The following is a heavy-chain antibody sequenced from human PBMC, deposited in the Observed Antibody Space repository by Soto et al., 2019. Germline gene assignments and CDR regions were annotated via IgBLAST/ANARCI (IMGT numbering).Heavy chain of an antibody. J-gene: IGHJ4*02. V-gene: IGHV4-31*03. CDR2: SHYSGST. Sequence: QVQLQESGPGLVKPSQTLSLTCTVSGDSIGTGGYYWDWIRQHPGKGPEWIGYSHYSGSTYYNPSLKGRLTLSLDTAKNQFSLHLSSVTAADTAVYYCATNHDDISGRTPLLFDSWGQGTLVTVSS. CDR3: ATNHDDISGRTPLLFDS. CDR1: GDSIGTGGYY. D-gene: IGHD3-22*01.